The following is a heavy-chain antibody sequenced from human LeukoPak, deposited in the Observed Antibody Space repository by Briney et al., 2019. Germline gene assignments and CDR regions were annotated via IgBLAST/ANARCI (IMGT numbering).Heavy chain of an antibody. CDR3: PRGCSGGSRYLEYFDY. D-gene: IGHD2-15*01. Sequence: ASVKVSCKASGYTFTSYGISWVRQAPGQGLEWMGWISAYNGNTNYAQKLQGRVTMTTDTSTSTAYMELRSLRSDDTAVYYCPRGCSGGSRYLEYFDYWGQGTLVTVSS. CDR1: GYTFTSYG. V-gene: IGHV1-18*01. J-gene: IGHJ4*02. CDR2: ISAYNGNT.